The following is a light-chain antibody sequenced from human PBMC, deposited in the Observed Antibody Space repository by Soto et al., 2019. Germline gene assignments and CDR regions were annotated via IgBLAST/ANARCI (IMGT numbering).Light chain of an antibody. CDR3: QQYKCFSLT. J-gene: IGKJ4*01. Sequence: DIQMTQSPSSLSASVGDRVTITCRASQSISSYLNWYQQKPGKAPKLLIYKTSNLDSGVPSRFSGSGSGTEFSLTISSLPPDDFATYYCQQYKCFSLTFGGGPRVEVK. CDR2: KTS. V-gene: IGKV1-5*03. CDR1: QSISSY.